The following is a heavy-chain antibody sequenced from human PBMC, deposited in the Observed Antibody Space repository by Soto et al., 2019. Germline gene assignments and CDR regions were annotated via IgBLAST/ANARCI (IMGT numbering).Heavy chain of an antibody. D-gene: IGHD6-19*01. CDR1: GFSLSTSGMC. J-gene: IGHJ1*01. CDR2: IDWDDDK. CDR3: ARTRIAVAGSVYFQH. V-gene: IGHV2-70*11. Sequence: SGPTLVNPTQTLTLTCTFSGFSLSTSGMCVSWIRQPPGKALEWLARIDWDDDKYYSTSLKTRLTISKDTSKNQVVLTMTNMDPVDTATYYCARTRIAVAGSVYFQHWGQGTLVTVSS.